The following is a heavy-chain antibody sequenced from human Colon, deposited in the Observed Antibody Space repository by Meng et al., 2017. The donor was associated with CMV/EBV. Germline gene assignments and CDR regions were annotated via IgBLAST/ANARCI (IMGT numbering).Heavy chain of an antibody. CDR3: ARDQGIVVVPAAIERFDY. Sequence: YTFTSYGISWVRQAPGQGLEWKGWISAYNGNTNYAQKLQGRVTMATDTSTSTAYMELRSLRSDDTAVYYCARDQGIVVVPAAIERFDYWGQGTLVTVSS. J-gene: IGHJ4*02. V-gene: IGHV1-18*01. CDR2: ISAYNGNT. CDR1: YTFTSYG. D-gene: IGHD2-2*02.